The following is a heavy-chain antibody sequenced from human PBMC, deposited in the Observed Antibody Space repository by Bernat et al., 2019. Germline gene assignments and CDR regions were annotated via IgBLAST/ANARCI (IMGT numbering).Heavy chain of an antibody. CDR1: GFTFSSYG. CDR3: AKDLAGTFDY. V-gene: IGHV3-33*06. J-gene: IGHJ4*02. CDR2: IWYDGSNK. Sequence: QVQLVESGGGVVQPGRSLRLSCAASGFTFSSYGMHWVRQAPGKGLEWVAVIWYDGSNKYYADSVKGRFTISRDNSKNTLYLQMNSLRAEDTAVYYCAKDLAGTFDYWGQGTLVTVSS. D-gene: IGHD6-13*01.